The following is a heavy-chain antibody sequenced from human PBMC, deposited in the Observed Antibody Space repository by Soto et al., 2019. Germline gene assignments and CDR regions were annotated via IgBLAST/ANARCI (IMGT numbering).Heavy chain of an antibody. CDR2: IYYRGNA. J-gene: IGHJ4*02. CDR3: VRANYFDF. CDR1: GGSISPYY. Sequence: QVQLQESGSGLVKPSETLSLTCTVSGGSISPYYWSWFRQPPGKGLEWIGSIYYRGNANGNPSLKSRLTISVDTSKNQFSLKLTSVTTADTATYYCVRANYFDFWGQGTLVTVSS. V-gene: IGHV4-59*01.